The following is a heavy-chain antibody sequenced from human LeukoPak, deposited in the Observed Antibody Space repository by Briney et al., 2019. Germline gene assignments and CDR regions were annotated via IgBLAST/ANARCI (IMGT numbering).Heavy chain of an antibody. CDR1: GYIFSSYG. CDR3: SRAWESPSYYYMDV. CDR2: ITAYNGNT. J-gene: IGHJ6*03. Sequence: GASVQDSFKGSGYIFSSYGITWVRQAPGQGLEWMGWITAYNGNTNYAQKLQGRVTMTTDTSTSTADMELRSLRSDDTAVYFCSRAWESPSYYYMDVWGRGTAVTLSS. V-gene: IGHV1-18*01. D-gene: IGHD1-26*01.